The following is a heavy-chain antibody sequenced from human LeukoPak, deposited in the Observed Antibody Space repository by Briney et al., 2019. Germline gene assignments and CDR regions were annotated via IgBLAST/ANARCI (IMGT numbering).Heavy chain of an antibody. CDR2: INPNSGGT. CDR3: ARAGAVIYYYDSSGYYLY. V-gene: IGHV1-2*04. D-gene: IGHD3-22*01. Sequence: ASVKVSCKASGYTFTGFYLHWVRQAPGQGLEWMGWINPNSGGTNYAQKFQGWVTMTRDTSISTAYMELSRLRSDDTAVYYCARAGAVIYYYDSSGYYLYWGQGTLVTVSS. J-gene: IGHJ4*02. CDR1: GYTFTGFY.